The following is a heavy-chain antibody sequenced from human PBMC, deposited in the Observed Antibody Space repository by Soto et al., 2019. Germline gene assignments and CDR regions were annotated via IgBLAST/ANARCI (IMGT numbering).Heavy chain of an antibody. Sequence: GASVKVSCKASGYTFSSYGISWVRQAPGQGFEWMGWISGYNSITRYAQKFQGRVTMTTDTSTSTAYMELRSLRSDDTAVYYCARAFGSTVYWGQGTLVTVS. CDR2: ISGYNSIT. D-gene: IGHD6-13*01. CDR1: GYTFSSYG. CDR3: ARAFGSTVY. J-gene: IGHJ4*02. V-gene: IGHV1-18*01.